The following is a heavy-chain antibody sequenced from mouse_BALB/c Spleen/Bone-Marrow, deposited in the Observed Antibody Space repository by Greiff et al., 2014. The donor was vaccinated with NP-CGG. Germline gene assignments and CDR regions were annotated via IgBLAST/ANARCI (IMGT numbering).Heavy chain of an antibody. CDR2: IWAGGST. CDR3: AREGGTGFAS. V-gene: IGHV2-9*02. CDR1: GFSLTNYG. Sequence: VKLVESGPGLVAPSQSLSITCTVSGFSLTNYGVHWVRQPPGKGLEWLGVIWAGGSTNYNSALMSRLSISKDNSKSRVFLQMNSLQTDDTAMYYCAREGGTGFASWGQGTLVTVSA. J-gene: IGHJ3*01. D-gene: IGHD4-1*01.